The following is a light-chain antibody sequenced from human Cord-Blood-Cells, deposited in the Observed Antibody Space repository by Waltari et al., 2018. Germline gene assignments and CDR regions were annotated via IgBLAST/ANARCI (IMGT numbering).Light chain of an antibody. CDR2: EGS. Sequence: QSALTQPASVSGSPGQSITISCTGNSSDVGGYNLVSWYQQHPGKAPKLMIYEGSKRPSGVSNRFSGSKSGNTASLTTSGLQAEDEADYYCCSYAGSSTYVVFGGGTKLTVL. CDR3: CSYAGSSTYVV. V-gene: IGLV2-23*01. J-gene: IGLJ2*01. CDR1: SSDVGGYNL.